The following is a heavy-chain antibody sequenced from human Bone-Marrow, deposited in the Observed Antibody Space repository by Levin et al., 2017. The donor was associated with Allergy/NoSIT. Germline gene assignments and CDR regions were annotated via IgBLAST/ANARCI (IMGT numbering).Heavy chain of an antibody. CDR3: AKLYGACRAPPPNHCFDS. CDR1: GFIFSSYS. V-gene: IGHV3-23*01. CDR2: SSGSGTST. D-gene: IGHD4-17*01. Sequence: GGSLRLSCRASGFIFSSYSMSWVRQAPGKGLEWVSGSSGSGTSTYYADSVKGRFTISRDISKNTLYLQMNSLRAEDSALYYCAKLYGACRAPPPNHCFDSWGQGTLVVVSS. J-gene: IGHJ4*02.